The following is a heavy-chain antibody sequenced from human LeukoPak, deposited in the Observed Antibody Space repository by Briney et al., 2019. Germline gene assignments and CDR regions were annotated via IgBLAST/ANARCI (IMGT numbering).Heavy chain of an antibody. Sequence: SETLSLTCTVSRGSISNYYWGWIRQPPGKELEWIGFFSYSGSTNYNPSLKSRVTISVDTSKNQFSLKLTSVTAADTAVYYCARDGPGDVGFDYWGQGTLVTVSS. CDR3: ARDGPGDVGFDY. V-gene: IGHV4-59*01. CDR1: RGSISNYY. D-gene: IGHD7-27*01. J-gene: IGHJ4*02. CDR2: FSYSGST.